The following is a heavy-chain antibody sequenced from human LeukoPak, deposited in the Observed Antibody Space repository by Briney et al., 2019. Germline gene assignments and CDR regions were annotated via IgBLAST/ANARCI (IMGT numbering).Heavy chain of an antibody. D-gene: IGHD1-26*01. V-gene: IGHV1-2*02. J-gene: IGHJ5*02. CDR2: INPNSGGT. CDR3: ARSRWELLRWFDP. Sequence: GASVKVSCKASGYTFTGYYMHWVRQAPGQGLEWMGWINPNSGGTNYAQKFQGRVTMTRDTSISTAYMELSRLRSDDTAVYYCARSRWELLRWFDPWGQGTLVTVSS. CDR1: GYTFTGYY.